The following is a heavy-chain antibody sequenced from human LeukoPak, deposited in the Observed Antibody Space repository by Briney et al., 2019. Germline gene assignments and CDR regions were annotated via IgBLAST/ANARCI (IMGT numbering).Heavy chain of an antibody. CDR1: GGSISSGGYY. V-gene: IGHV4-31*03. J-gene: IGHJ3*02. CDR3: ARGATWIQLRFDAFDI. Sequence: PSQTLSLTCTVSGGSISSGGYYWSWIRQHPGKGLEWIGYIYYSGSTYYNPSLKSRVTISVDTSKNQFSLKLSSVTAADTAVYYCARGATWIQLRFDAFDIWGQGTMVTVSS. D-gene: IGHD5-18*01. CDR2: IYYSGST.